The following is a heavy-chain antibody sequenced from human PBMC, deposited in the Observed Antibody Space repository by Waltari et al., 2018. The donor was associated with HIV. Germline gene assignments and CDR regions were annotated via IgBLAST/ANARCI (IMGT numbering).Heavy chain of an antibody. D-gene: IGHD6-19*01. CDR3: ARERGWVFDY. CDR2: TFYRSKWYS. V-gene: IGHV6-1*02. CDR1: GVSVSSDSAT. J-gene: IGHJ4*02. Sequence: QVQLQQSAPGLVKPPQTLSLTCAISGVSVSSDSATWIWIRQSPSKGLEWLGRTFYRSKWYSDYAVSVKSRITFTPDTSKNQVSLHLNSVTPEDTAVYYCARERGWVFDYWGQGTLVTVSS.